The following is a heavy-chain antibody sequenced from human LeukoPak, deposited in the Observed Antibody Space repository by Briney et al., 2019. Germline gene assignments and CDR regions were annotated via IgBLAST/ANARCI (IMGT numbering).Heavy chain of an antibody. D-gene: IGHD1-26*01. J-gene: IGHJ4*02. Sequence: SETLSLTCAVYGGSFSGYYWSWIRQPPGKGLEWIGEIKHSGSTNYNPSLKSRVTISVDTSKNQFSLKLSSVTAADTAVYYCASSSGSPITPFDYWGQGTLVTVSS. CDR3: ASSSGSPITPFDY. CDR2: IKHSGST. CDR1: GGSFSGYY. V-gene: IGHV4-34*01.